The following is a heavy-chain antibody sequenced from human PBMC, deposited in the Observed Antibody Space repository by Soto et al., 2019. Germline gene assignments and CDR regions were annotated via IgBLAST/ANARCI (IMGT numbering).Heavy chain of an antibody. CDR3: AADRIHDDSSGYSVRALDY. V-gene: IGHV1-58*01. D-gene: IGHD3-22*01. J-gene: IGHJ4*02. CDR1: GFTFTSSA. CDR2: IVVGSGNT. Sequence: GASVKVSCKASGFTFTSSAVQWVRQARGQRLEWIGWIVVGSGNTNYAQKFQERVTVTRDMSTSTAYMELSSLRSEDTAVYYCAADRIHDDSSGYSVRALDYWGQGTLVTVSS.